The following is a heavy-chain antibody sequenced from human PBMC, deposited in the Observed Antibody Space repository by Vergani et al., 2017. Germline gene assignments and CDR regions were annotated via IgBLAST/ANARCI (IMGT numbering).Heavy chain of an antibody. CDR3: AGGRGDYPRHGAFDI. V-gene: IGHV3-48*01. D-gene: IGHD4-17*01. Sequence: EVQLVESGGGLVQPGGSLRLSCAASGFTFSSYSMNWVRQAPGKGLEWVSYISSSSSTIYYTDSVKGRFTISRNNAKNSLYLQMNSMRAEDTAVYYCAGGRGDYPRHGAFDIWGQGTMVTVSS. CDR2: ISSSSSTI. CDR1: GFTFSSYS. J-gene: IGHJ3*02.